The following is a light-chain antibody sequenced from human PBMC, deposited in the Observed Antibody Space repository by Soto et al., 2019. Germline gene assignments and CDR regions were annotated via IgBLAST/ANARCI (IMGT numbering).Light chain of an antibody. J-gene: IGKJ1*01. CDR3: QEYNTWPWT. V-gene: IGKV3-15*01. CDR1: QRGNNN. Sequence: ETLMTQSPATLSVSPGERATLSCRASQRGNNNLAWYQQKLGQAPRVLIYGASTRATGIPARFTGSGSGTEFILTITSLQSEDSAVYSCQEYNTWPWTFGQGTKVEFK. CDR2: GAS.